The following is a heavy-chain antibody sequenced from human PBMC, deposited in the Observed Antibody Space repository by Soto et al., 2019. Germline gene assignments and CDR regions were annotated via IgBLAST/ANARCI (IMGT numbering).Heavy chain of an antibody. CDR3: AGWLGYYDSSGYFNDAFDI. D-gene: IGHD3-22*01. Sequence: QVQLVQSGAEVKKPGSSVKVSCKASGGTFSSYAISWVRQAPGQGLEWMGGIIPIFGTANYAQKFQGRVTITADESTSTAYMELSSLRSEDTAVYYCAGWLGYYDSSGYFNDAFDIWGQGTMVTVSS. V-gene: IGHV1-69*12. J-gene: IGHJ3*02. CDR1: GGTFSSYA. CDR2: IIPIFGTA.